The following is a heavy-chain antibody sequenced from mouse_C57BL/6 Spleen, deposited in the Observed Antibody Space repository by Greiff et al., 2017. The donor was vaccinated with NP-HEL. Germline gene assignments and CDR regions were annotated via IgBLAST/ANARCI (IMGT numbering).Heavy chain of an antibody. J-gene: IGHJ1*03. D-gene: IGHD2-3*01. V-gene: IGHV3-6*01. CDR1: GYSITSGYY. CDR2: ISYDGSN. Sequence: EVQLQESGPGLVKPSQSLSLTCSVTGYSITSGYYWNWIRQFPGNKLEWMGYISYDGSNNYNPSLKNRISITRDTSKNQFFLKLNSVTTEDTATYYCARDQGLLRYFDVWGTGTTVTVSS. CDR3: ARDQGLLRYFDV.